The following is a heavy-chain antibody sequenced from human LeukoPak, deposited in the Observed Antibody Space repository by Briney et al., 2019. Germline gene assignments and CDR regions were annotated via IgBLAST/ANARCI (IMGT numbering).Heavy chain of an antibody. J-gene: IGHJ4*02. CDR3: ARWGDYVDY. D-gene: IGHD1-26*01. CDR2: ISSSSSYT. V-gene: IGHV3-11*06. CDR1: GFTFSDHY. Sequence: GGSLRLSCAASGFTFSDHYMSWIRQAPGKGLEWVSYISSSSSYTNYADSVKGRFTISRDNAKNSLYLQMNSLRAEDTAVYYCARWGDYVDYWGQGTLVTVSS.